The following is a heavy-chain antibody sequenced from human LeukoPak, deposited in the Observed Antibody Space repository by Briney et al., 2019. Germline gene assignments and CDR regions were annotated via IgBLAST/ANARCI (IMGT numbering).Heavy chain of an antibody. V-gene: IGHV5-51*01. CDR2: IYPGDSDT. CDR3: ARHPLDPSGNLIDY. Sequence: GESLKISCTCSGYSFTSYWIGWVRQVPGKGLEWMGIIYPGDSDTRSSPSFQGQVTISADKSISTAYLQWSSLKASDTAMYYCARHPLDPSGNLIDYWGQGTLVTVSS. J-gene: IGHJ4*02. CDR1: GYSFTSYW. D-gene: IGHD3-22*01.